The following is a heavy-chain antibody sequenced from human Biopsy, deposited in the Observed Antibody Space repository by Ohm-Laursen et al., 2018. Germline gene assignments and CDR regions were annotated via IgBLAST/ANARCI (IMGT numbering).Heavy chain of an antibody. Sequence: TLSLTCTVYGESFNGYYWSWIRQTPGKGLEWIGEINHSGRTNYNPSLKSLVTISVDTSKNQFSLKLNSVTAADTAVYYCARRPYGGTRYWYFDLWGRGTLATVSS. CDR1: GESFNGYY. CDR3: ARRPYGGTRYWYFDL. CDR2: INHSGRT. J-gene: IGHJ2*01. V-gene: IGHV4-34*09. D-gene: IGHD4-23*01.